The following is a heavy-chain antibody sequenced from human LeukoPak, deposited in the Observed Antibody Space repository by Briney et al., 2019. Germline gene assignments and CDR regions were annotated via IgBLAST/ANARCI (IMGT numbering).Heavy chain of an antibody. J-gene: IGHJ6*03. CDR2: INPNSGGT. Sequence: ASVKVSCKASGYTFTGYYMHWVRQAPGQGLEWMGWINPNSGGTNYAQKFQGRVTMTRDTSISTAYMELSRLRSDDTAVYYCARVAIAAAGTMDVWSKGTTATVSS. D-gene: IGHD6-13*01. CDR1: GYTFTGYY. V-gene: IGHV1-2*02. CDR3: ARVAIAAAGTMDV.